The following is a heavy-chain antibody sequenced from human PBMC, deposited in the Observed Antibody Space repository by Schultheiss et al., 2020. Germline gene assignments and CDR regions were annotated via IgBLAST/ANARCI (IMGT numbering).Heavy chain of an antibody. CDR1: GGSISSGGYY. CDR3: ARVRIAAAEFDY. D-gene: IGHD6-13*01. V-gene: IGHV4-39*07. J-gene: IGHJ4*02. CDR2: IYYSGST. Sequence: SETLSLTCTVSGGSISSGGYYWGWIRQPPGKGLEWIGSIYYSGSTNYNPSLKSRVTISVDTSKNQFSLKLSSVTAADTAVYYCARVRIAAAEFDYWGQGTLVTVSS.